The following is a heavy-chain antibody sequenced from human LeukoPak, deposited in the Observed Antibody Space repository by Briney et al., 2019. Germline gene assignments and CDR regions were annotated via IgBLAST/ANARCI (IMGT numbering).Heavy chain of an antibody. CDR3: AKVRRMPRVRFLEWLGWFDP. CDR2: ISGSGGST. J-gene: IGHJ5*02. D-gene: IGHD3-3*01. CDR1: GFTFSSYA. Sequence: PGGSLRLSCAASGFTFSSYAMSWVRQAPGKGLEWVSAISGSGGSTYYADSVKGRFTISRDNSKNTLYLQMNSLRAEDTAVYYCAKVRRMPRVRFLEWLGWFDPWGQGTLVTVSS. V-gene: IGHV3-23*01.